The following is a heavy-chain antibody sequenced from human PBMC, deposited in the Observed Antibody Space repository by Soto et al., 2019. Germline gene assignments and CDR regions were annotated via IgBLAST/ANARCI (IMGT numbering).Heavy chain of an antibody. CDR3: AKDRGGSGWRFDY. J-gene: IGHJ4*02. D-gene: IGHD6-19*01. Sequence: GGSLRLSCAASGFTFSSYAMSWVRQAPGKGLKWISAITASGGSTYYADSVKGRLTISRDNSKNTLYLQMNSLRAEDTAVYYCAKDRGGSGWRFDYWGQGTLVTVSS. CDR1: GFTFSSYA. CDR2: ITASGGST. V-gene: IGHV3-23*01.